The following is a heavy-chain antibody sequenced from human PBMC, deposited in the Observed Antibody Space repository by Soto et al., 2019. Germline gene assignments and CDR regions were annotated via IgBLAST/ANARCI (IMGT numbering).Heavy chain of an antibody. CDR1: SGSFSGYY. CDR2: ITHGGST. CDR3: ARGRLFLTTSGLAITYFDY. D-gene: IGHD3-3*01. V-gene: IGHV4-34*01. J-gene: IGHJ4*02. Sequence: SETLSLTXAVYSGSFSGYYYSWIRQSPGKGLEWIGEITHGGSTTYSPSLKSRVTMSLDTSKNQFSLNMTSMTAADTAVYYCARGRLFLTTSGLAITYFDYWGQGTLVTVSS.